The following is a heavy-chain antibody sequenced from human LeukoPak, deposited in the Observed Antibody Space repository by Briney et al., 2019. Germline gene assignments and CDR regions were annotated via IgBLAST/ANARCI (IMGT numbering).Heavy chain of an antibody. CDR3: ARLYGGKPFDY. D-gene: IGHD4-23*01. V-gene: IGHV4-39*01. CDR2: IFYSGST. Sequence: PGGSLRLSCAASGFTFSSYGMHWIRQPPGKGLEWIGSIFYSGSTYYNPSLNSRVTISVDTSKNQFSLKLSSVTAADTAVYYCARLYGGKPFDYWGQGALVTVSS. J-gene: IGHJ4*02. CDR1: GFTFSSYG.